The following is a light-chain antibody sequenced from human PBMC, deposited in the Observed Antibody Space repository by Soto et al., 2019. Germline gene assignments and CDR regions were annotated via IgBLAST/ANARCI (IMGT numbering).Light chain of an antibody. CDR3: SSYTSSSPVV. CDR1: SSDVGGYNY. Sequence: QSALTQPASVSGSPGQSITISCTGTSSDVGGYNYVSWYQQHPGKAPKLMIYDVSNRPSGVSNRFSVSKSGNTASLTISGLQAEDEADYYCSSYTSSSPVVFGGGTKLTVL. V-gene: IGLV2-14*01. J-gene: IGLJ2*01. CDR2: DVS.